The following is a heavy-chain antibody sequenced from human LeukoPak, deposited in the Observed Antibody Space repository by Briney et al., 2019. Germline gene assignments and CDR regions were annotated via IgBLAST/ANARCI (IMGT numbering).Heavy chain of an antibody. V-gene: IGHV7-4-1*02. CDR2: INTNTGNP. CDR1: GYTFTNYA. Sequence: ASVKVSCKASGYTFTNYAMNWVRQAPGQGLEWMGWINTNTGNPTYAQGFTGRFVFSLDTSVTTAYLQISSLKAEDTAVYYCARDRGYGDYYALGIVDYWGQGTLVTVSS. CDR3: ARDRGYGDYYALGIVDY. J-gene: IGHJ4*02. D-gene: IGHD4-17*01.